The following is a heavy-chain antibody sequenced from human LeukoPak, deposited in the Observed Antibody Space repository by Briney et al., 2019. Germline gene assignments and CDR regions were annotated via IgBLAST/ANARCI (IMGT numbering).Heavy chain of an antibody. V-gene: IGHV4-59*01. J-gene: IGHJ4*02. Sequence: SETLSLTCTVSGCSISSYYWSWIRQPPGKGLEWFGYIYYSGSTNYNPSLKSRVTISVDTSKNQFSLKLSSVTAADTAVYYCARAGGEGYYDSSGKSSFDYWGQGTLVTVSS. CDR2: IYYSGST. CDR3: ARAGGEGYYDSSGKSSFDY. D-gene: IGHD3-22*01. CDR1: GCSISSYY.